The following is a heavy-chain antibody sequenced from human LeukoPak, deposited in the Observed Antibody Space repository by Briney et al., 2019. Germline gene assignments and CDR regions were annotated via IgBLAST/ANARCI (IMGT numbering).Heavy chain of an antibody. V-gene: IGHV3-21*04. CDR2: ISSSSNYI. J-gene: IGHJ4*02. Sequence: PGGSLRLSCTASGFTFSSYAMNWVRQAPGKGLEWVSSISSSSNYIYYADSVKGRFTISRDNAKNSLFLQMNSLRADDTAVYYCARDAGGAWPFDYWGQGTRVTVSS. D-gene: IGHD4-17*01. CDR3: ARDAGGAWPFDY. CDR1: GFTFSSYA.